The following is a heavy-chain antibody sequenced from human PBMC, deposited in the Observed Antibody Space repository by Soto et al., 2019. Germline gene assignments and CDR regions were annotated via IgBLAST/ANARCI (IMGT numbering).Heavy chain of an antibody. D-gene: IGHD3-22*01. J-gene: IGHJ6*02. V-gene: IGHV5-10-1*01. CDR2: IDPSDSYT. CDR3: ARPPGLVPSSGMYGMDV. CDR1: GYSFTSYW. Sequence: GESLKISCKGSGYSFTSYWISWVRQMPGKGLEWMGRIDPSDSYTNYSPSFQGHVTISADKSISTAYLQWSSLKASDTAMYYCARPPGLVPSSGMYGMDVWGQGTTVIVSS.